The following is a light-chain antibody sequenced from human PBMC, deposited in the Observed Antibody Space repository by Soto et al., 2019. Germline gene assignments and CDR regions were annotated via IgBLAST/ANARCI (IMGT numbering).Light chain of an antibody. J-gene: IGKJ4*01. CDR2: GTS. Sequence: EIVLTQSPGILSLSPGERATLSCRASQSVSSSYLAWYQQIPGQAPRLLLHGTSTRATGIPDRFSGSGSGTDFTHTISRLEPEDFAVYYCQQYVSSPLTFGGGTKVEIK. V-gene: IGKV3-20*01. CDR1: QSVSSSY. CDR3: QQYVSSPLT.